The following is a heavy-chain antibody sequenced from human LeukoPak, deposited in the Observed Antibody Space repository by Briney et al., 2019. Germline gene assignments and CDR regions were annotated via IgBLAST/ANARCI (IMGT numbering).Heavy chain of an antibody. CDR2: IYHSGST. CDR1: GGSISSSNW. D-gene: IGHD2-15*01. Sequence: SETLSLTCAVSGGSISSSNWWSWVRQPPGKGLEWIGEIYHSGSTYYNPSLKSRVTISVDTSKNQFSLKLSSVTAADTAVYYCAREGSGHPWVPLYFDYWGQGTLVTVSS. V-gene: IGHV4-4*02. J-gene: IGHJ4*02. CDR3: AREGSGHPWVPLYFDY.